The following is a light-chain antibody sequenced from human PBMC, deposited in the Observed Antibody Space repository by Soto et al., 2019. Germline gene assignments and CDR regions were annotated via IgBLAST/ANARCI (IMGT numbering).Light chain of an antibody. J-gene: IGKJ1*01. CDR1: QSVRSN. V-gene: IGKV3-15*01. CDR3: QQYNSWPPWT. Sequence: EIVMTQSPATLSVSPGERATLSCRASQSVRSNLAWYQQKPGQAPRLLIYGASTRATGIPARFSCSGSGTEFTRTISSLQYEDFAVYYCQQYNSWPPWTFGQGTKGEIK. CDR2: GAS.